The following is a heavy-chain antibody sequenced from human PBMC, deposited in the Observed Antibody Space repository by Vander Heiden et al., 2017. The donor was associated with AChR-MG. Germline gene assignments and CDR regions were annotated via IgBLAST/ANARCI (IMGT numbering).Heavy chain of an antibody. CDR2: ISGSGGST. D-gene: IGHD3-22*01. J-gene: IGHJ3*02. CDR1: GYTFSSYA. CDR3: AKVARITMIVVRDAFDI. Sequence: EVQLLESGGGLVQPGGSLRPPCAASGYTFSSYAMSWVRQAPGKGLDWISAISGSGGSTYYADSVKGRFTISRDNSKNTLYLQMNSLRAEDTAVYYCAKVARITMIVVRDAFDIWGQGTMVTVSS. V-gene: IGHV3-23*01.